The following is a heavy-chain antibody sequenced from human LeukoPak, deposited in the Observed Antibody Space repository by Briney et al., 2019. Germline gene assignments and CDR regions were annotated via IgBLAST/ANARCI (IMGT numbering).Heavy chain of an antibody. J-gene: IGHJ6*03. CDR2: ISYDGSNK. V-gene: IGHV3-30*01. CDR1: GFTFSSYA. D-gene: IGHD6-13*01. Sequence: GGSLRLSCAASGFTFSSYAMHWVRQAPGKGREWVAVISYDGSNKYYADSVKGRFTISRDNSKDMLYLQMNSLRAEDKAVYYCARDRFDVGAAGYMDVWGKGNTVTVSS. CDR3: ARDRFDVGAAGYMDV.